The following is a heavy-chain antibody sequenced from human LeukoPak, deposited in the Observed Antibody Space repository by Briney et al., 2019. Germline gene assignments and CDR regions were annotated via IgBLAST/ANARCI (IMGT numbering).Heavy chain of an antibody. V-gene: IGHV3-49*04. CDR2: IRSKTSGGTT. Sequence: GRSLRLSCTASGFTFGDYAMSWVRQAPGKGLDWIGFIRSKTSGGTTEYAASVKGRFTILRDDSKSIAYLQINSLKTEDTPVYYCTSGDGSGTYWGQGTLVTVSS. CDR3: TSGDGSGTY. D-gene: IGHD3-22*01. J-gene: IGHJ4*02. CDR1: GFTFGDYA.